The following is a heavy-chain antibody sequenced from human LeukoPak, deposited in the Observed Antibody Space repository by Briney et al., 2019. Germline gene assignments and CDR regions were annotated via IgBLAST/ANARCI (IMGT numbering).Heavy chain of an antibody. CDR2: LNSDGSTT. D-gene: IGHD4-23*01. J-gene: IGHJ4*02. CDR1: GFTFSSYW. CDR3: ARENNGGFTNFDY. Sequence: PGGPLRLSCAASGFTFSSYWMHWVRHAPGKGLVWVSRLNSDGSTTNYVDSVKGRFTISRDNAKNMLYLQMNSLRAEDTAVYYCARENNGGFTNFDYWGQGTLVTVSS. V-gene: IGHV3-74*01.